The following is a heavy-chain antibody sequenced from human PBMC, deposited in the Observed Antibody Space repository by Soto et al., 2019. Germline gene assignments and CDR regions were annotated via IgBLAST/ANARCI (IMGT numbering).Heavy chain of an antibody. CDR1: GGSFSSYA. CDR2: IIPIFGAP. V-gene: IGHV1-69*06. J-gene: IGHJ3*02. CDR3: ARAGPVSGNHALDI. Sequence: QVQLVQSGAEVKKPGSSVKVSCKASGGSFSSYAISWVRQAPVQGLEWMGGIIPIFGAPTYAQKFQGRVTIIADKSTGTAYMELSSLRSEDTALYYCARAGPVSGNHALDIWGQGTLVTVSS. D-gene: IGHD6-19*01.